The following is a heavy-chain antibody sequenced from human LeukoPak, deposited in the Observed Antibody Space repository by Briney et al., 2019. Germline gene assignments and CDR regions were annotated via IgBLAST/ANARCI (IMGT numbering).Heavy chain of an antibody. D-gene: IGHD6-13*01. CDR3: ARAYSRTSNYYYYGMDV. CDR1: GGSISSGGYY. V-gene: IGHV4-31*03. J-gene: IGHJ6*02. CDR2: IYYSGST. Sequence: PSETLSLTCTVSGGSISSGGYYWSWIRQHPGKGLEWIGYIYYSGSTYYNPSLKSRVTISVDTSKNQFSLKLSSVTAADTAVYYCARAYSRTSNYYYYGMDVWGQGTTVTVSS.